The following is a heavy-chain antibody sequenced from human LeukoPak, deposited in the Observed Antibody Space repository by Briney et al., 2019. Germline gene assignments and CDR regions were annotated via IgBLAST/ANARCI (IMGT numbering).Heavy chain of an antibody. CDR3: ARPRMAAAGLLDY. Sequence: PSETLSLTCTVSGDSISSSSFYWGWIRQPPGKGLEWIGSIYYSGSTYYNPSLKSRVTISVDTSKNQFSLKLSSVTAADTAVYYCARPRMAAAGLLDYWGQGTLVTVSS. CDR2: IYYSGST. V-gene: IGHV4-39*01. CDR1: GDSISSSSFY. J-gene: IGHJ4*02. D-gene: IGHD6-13*01.